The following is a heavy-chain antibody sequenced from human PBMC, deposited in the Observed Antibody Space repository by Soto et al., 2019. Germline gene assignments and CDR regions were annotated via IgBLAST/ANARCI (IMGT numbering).Heavy chain of an antibody. CDR2: IYYSGTT. V-gene: IGHV4-28*01. Sequence: QVQLQESGPGLVKPSDTLSLTCAVSGYSISSSNWWGWIRQPPGKGLEWIGYIYYSGTTYYNPSLKSRVTLSVDTSKHLFSLKLTSVTAVGMSVYYCARRGSPGPIDYWGQGTLVPVSS. J-gene: IGHJ4*02. D-gene: IGHD3-16*01. CDR3: ARRGSPGPIDY. CDR1: GYSISSSNW.